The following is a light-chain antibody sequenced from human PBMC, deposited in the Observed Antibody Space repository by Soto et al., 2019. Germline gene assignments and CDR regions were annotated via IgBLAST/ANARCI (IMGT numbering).Light chain of an antibody. V-gene: IGKV3-20*01. CDR3: QQYGSSPRT. J-gene: IGKJ1*01. CDR1: QVITSSY. Sequence: EILLKQSPGILSLSPGERATLSCRASQVITSSYLSWYQQKPGQAPRLLIYGASNRATGIPDRFSGSGSGTDFTLTISRLEPEDFAVYYCQQYGSSPRTFGQGTKVDIK. CDR2: GAS.